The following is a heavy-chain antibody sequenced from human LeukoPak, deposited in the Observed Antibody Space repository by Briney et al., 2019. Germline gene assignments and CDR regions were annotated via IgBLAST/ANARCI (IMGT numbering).Heavy chain of an antibody. D-gene: IGHD6-6*01. CDR3: AREQQLVMRFDP. CDR1: GFTFSDYY. J-gene: IGHJ5*02. V-gene: IGHV3-11*04. CDR2: ISNSGNTI. Sequence: PGGSLRLSCAASGFTFSDYYMSWIRQAPGKGLEWVAYISNSGNTIYYADSVKGRLTISRDNAKNSLYLQMNSLRAEDTAVYFCAREQQLVMRFDPWGQGTLVTVSS.